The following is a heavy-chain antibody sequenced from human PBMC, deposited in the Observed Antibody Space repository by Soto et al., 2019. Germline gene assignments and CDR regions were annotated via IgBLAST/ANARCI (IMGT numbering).Heavy chain of an antibody. CDR1: GFTFSSYA. D-gene: IGHD3-10*01. Sequence: QVQLVESGGGVVQPGRSLRLSCAASGFTFSSYAMHWVRQAPGKGLEWVAVISYDGSNKYYADSVKGRFTISRDNSKNTLYLQMNSLRDEDTAVYYCASLGNTYYYGSGSFRNWFDPWGQGTLVTVSS. J-gene: IGHJ5*02. CDR2: ISYDGSNK. CDR3: ASLGNTYYYGSGSFRNWFDP. V-gene: IGHV3-30-3*01.